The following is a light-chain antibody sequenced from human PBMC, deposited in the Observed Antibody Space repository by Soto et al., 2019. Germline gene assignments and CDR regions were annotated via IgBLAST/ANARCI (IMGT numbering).Light chain of an antibody. Sequence: QAVVTQEPSVTVSPGGTVTLTCDSSTGPVTTGHYPYWFQQKPGQAPTALIFDTDKRHSWTPARFSGALLGGKAALTLSGAQPDDEAEYYCLLSYHGGPYVFGTGTKLTVL. CDR1: TGPVTTGHY. CDR2: DTD. J-gene: IGLJ1*01. V-gene: IGLV7-46*01. CDR3: LLSYHGGPYV.